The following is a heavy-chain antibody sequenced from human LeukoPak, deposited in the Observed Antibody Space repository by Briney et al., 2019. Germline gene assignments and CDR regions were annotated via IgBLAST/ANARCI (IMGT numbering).Heavy chain of an antibody. J-gene: IGHJ4*02. D-gene: IGHD6-19*01. CDR2: ISYDGSNK. V-gene: IGHV3-30*03. CDR1: AFTFSRYS. CDR3: ARLMQWLSEDY. Sequence: GGSLRLSCAASAFTFSRYSMNWVRQAPGKGLEWVAVISYDGSNKYYADSVKGRFTISRDNSKNTLYLQMNSLRAEDAAVYYCARLMQWLSEDYWGQGTLVTVSS.